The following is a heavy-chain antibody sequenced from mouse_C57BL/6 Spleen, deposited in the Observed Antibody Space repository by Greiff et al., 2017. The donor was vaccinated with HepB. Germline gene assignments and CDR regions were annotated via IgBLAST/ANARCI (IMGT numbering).Heavy chain of an antibody. CDR1: GYTFTSYW. D-gene: IGHD3-2*02. Sequence: VQLQQPGAELVRPGTSVKLSCKASGYTFTSYWMHWVKQRPGQGLEWIGVIDPSDSYTNYNQKFKGKATLTVDTSSSTAYMQLSSLTSEDSAVYYCARGSSGYAMDYWGQGTSVTVSS. CDR3: ARGSSGYAMDY. J-gene: IGHJ4*01. CDR2: IDPSDSYT. V-gene: IGHV1-59*01.